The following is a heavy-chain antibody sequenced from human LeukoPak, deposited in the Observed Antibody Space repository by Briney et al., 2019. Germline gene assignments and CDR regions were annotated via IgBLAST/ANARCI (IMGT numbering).Heavy chain of an antibody. CDR3: AGGYCSGGSCYDYFDY. D-gene: IGHD2-15*01. CDR1: GSSFSTYR. Sequence: GGSLRLSCAASGSSFSTYRMNWVRQAPGKGLEWVSSISSSYAYIYHAGSVKGRFTISRDNAKNSLYLQMNSLRAEDTAVYYCAGGYCSGGSCYDYFDYWGQGTLVTVSS. CDR2: ISSSYAYI. V-gene: IGHV3-21*01. J-gene: IGHJ4*02.